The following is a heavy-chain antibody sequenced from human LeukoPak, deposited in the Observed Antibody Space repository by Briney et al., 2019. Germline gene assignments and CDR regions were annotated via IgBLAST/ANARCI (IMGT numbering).Heavy chain of an antibody. Sequence: GGSLRLSCAASGFTFSNYGMHWVRQAPGKGLEWVAFIRFDGSDKYYADSVKGRFTISRDNSKNTLQMDSLRAEDTAVYYCAKDKTEYSNSHYYYYYYMDVWGKGTTVTVSS. CDR1: GFTFSNYG. CDR3: AKDKTEYSNSHYYYYYYMDV. V-gene: IGHV3-30*02. CDR2: IRFDGSDK. D-gene: IGHD6-6*01. J-gene: IGHJ6*03.